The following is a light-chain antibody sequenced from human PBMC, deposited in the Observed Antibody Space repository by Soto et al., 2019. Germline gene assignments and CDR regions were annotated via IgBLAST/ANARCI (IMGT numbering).Light chain of an antibody. Sequence: DIQMTQSPSTLSASVGDRVTITCRASQSLNSLLAWYQQKPGRAPKLLIYDASTLESGVPSRFSGSGSGTDFTLTISSLQPEDSATYYCQQLNTYPPWTFGQGTKVDI. V-gene: IGKV1-5*01. CDR1: QSLNSL. CDR2: DAS. J-gene: IGKJ1*01. CDR3: QQLNTYPPWT.